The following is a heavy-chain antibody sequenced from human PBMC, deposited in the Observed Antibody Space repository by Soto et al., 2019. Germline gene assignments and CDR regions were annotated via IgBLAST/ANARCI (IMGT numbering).Heavy chain of an antibody. CDR2: IYYSVSS. D-gene: IGHD6-13*01. CDR3: ARGYSSSWYLYFDP. Sequence: SETLSLTCTVSGDSISSGDYYWNWVRQPPGKGLEWIGYIYYSVSSYYNPSLRSRLTISVDTSKNQFSLNLRSVTAADTAVYYCARGYSSSWYLYFDPWGQGTLVTVSS. J-gene: IGHJ5*02. CDR1: GDSISSGDYY. V-gene: IGHV4-30-4*01.